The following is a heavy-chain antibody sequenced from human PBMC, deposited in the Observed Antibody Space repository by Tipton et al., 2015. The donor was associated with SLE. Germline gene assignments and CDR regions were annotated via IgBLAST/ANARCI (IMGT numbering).Heavy chain of an antibody. Sequence: LRLSCAVYGGSFSGYYWSWIRQPPGKGLEWIGEINHSGSTNYNPSLKSRVTISVDTSKNQFSLKLSSVTAADTAVYYCARDRGKVFWGYNWFDPWGQGTLVTVSS. CDR1: GGSFSGYY. J-gene: IGHJ5*02. V-gene: IGHV4-34*01. D-gene: IGHD3-10*01. CDR2: INHSGST. CDR3: ARDRGKVFWGYNWFDP.